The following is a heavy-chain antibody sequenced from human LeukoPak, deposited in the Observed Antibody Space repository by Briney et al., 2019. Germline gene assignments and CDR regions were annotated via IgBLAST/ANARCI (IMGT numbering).Heavy chain of an antibody. CDR1: GFTFDDYG. CDR2: INWNGGST. D-gene: IGHD1-26*01. CDR3: ARNIVGATKGGDY. V-gene: IGHV3-20*04. J-gene: IGHJ4*02. Sequence: GGSLRLSCAASGFTFDDYGMSWVRQAPGKGLEWVSGINWNGGSTVYADSVKGRFTISRDNAKNSLYLQMNSLRAEDTAVYYCARNIVGATKGGDYWGQGTLVTVSS.